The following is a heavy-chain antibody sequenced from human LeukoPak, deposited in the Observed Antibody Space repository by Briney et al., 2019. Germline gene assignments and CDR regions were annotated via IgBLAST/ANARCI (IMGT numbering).Heavy chain of an antibody. CDR2: IKSKTDGGTT. J-gene: IGHJ5*02. CDR3: TTVVSGWYGYWFDP. Sequence: GGSLRLSCAASGFTFSNAWMSWVRQAPGKGLEWVGRIKSKTDGGTTDYAAPVKGGFTISRDDSKNTLYLQMNSLKTEDTAVYYCTTVVSGWYGYWFDPWGQGTLVTVSS. D-gene: IGHD6-19*01. CDR1: GFTFSNAW. V-gene: IGHV3-15*01.